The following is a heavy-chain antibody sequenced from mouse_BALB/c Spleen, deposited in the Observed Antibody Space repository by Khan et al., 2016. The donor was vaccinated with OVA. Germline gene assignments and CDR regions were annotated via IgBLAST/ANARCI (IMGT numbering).Heavy chain of an antibody. D-gene: IGHD1-1*01. CDR3: ARISYYYDSEGFAY. V-gene: IGHV5-6*01. Sequence: EVELVESGGDLVKPGGSLKLSCAASGFTFSTYGMSWVRQTPDKRLEWVATVGSGGHYTYYPDTVKGRFTISRDNAKNTLYLQMSSLKSEDTAMFYCARISYYYDSEGFAYWGQGTLVTVSA. J-gene: IGHJ3*01. CDR1: GFTFSTYG. CDR2: VGSGGHYT.